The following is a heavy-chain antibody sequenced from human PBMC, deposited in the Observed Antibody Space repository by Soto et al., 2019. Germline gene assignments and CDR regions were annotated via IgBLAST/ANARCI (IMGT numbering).Heavy chain of an antibody. CDR2: IYYSGST. D-gene: IGHD3-10*01. Sequence: QVQLQESGPGLVKPSQTLSLTCTVSGGSISSGGYYWSWIRQHPGKGLEWIGYIYYSGSTYYNPSLKGRITITLDTTKNQYSLKLRPVIAADTAVYYCARVKSGVSGEYYFDSWGQGTLVTASS. J-gene: IGHJ4*02. V-gene: IGHV4-31*03. CDR3: ARVKSGVSGEYYFDS. CDR1: GGSISSGGYY.